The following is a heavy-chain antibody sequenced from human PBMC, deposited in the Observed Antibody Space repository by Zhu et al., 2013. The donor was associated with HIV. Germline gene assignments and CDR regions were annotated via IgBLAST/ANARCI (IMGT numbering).Heavy chain of an antibody. J-gene: IGHJ4*02. CDR2: ISGYNGHA. CDR3: AELVDGTGLDS. CDR1: GYSFANHY. Sequence: QVQLVQSGAEVKKPGASVKVSCKASGYSFANHYIHWVRQAPGQGLEWMGWISGYNGHANYAQSLQGRVTMSTDTSTTTAYMELRSLRSDDTAVYYCAELVDGTGLDSWGQGSLVTVSS. V-gene: IGHV1-18*01. D-gene: IGHD2-21*01.